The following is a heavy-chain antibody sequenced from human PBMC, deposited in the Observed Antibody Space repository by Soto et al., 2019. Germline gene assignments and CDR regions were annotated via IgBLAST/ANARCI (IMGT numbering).Heavy chain of an antibody. CDR3: ARARRYCSGGSCYPYYFDY. J-gene: IGHJ4*02. CDR1: GGSISSYY. Sequence: SETLSLTCTVSGGSISSYYWGWIRQPPGKGLEWIGYIYYSGSTNYNPSLKSRVTISVDTSKNQFSLKLSSVTAADTAVYYCARARRYCSGGSCYPYYFDYWGQGTLVTVSS. V-gene: IGHV4-59*01. D-gene: IGHD2-15*01. CDR2: IYYSGST.